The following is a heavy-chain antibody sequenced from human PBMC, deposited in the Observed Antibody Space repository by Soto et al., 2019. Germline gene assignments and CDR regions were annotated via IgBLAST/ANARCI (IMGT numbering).Heavy chain of an antibody. CDR1: GFTFSDYY. CDR3: ARQNCISTSCYYYYGVDV. J-gene: IGHJ6*02. Sequence: GGSLRLSCAASGFTFSDYYMSWIRQAPGKGLEWVSYISSGSSTIYYADSVKGRFTISRDNAKNSLYLQMNSLRAEDTAVYYRARQNCISTSCYYYYGVDVWGQGTTVTVS. CDR2: ISSGSSTI. D-gene: IGHD2-2*01. V-gene: IGHV3-11*01.